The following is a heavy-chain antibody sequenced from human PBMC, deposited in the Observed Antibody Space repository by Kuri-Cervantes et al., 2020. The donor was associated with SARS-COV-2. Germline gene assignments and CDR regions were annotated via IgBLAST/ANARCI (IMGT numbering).Heavy chain of an antibody. CDR2: IIPILGIA. CDR1: GYTLTELS. J-gene: IGHJ6*02. V-gene: IGHV1-69*10. D-gene: IGHD1-26*01. CDR3: ASRGYSGGAPLYYYYGMDV. Sequence: GGSLRLSCKVSGYTLTELSMHWVRQAPGKGLEWMGGIIPILGIANYAQKIQGRVTITADKSTSTAYMELSSLRSEDTAVYYCASRGYSGGAPLYYYYGMDVWGQGTTVTVSS.